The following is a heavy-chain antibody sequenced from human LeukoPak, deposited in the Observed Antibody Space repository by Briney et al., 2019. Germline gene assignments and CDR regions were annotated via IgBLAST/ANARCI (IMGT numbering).Heavy chain of an antibody. CDR1: GGSISSYY. J-gene: IGHJ4*02. CDR2: INHSGST. Sequence: SETLSLTCTVSGGSISSYYWSWIRQPPGKGLEWIGEINHSGSTNYNPSLKSRVTISVDTSKNQFSLKLSSVTAADTAVYYCARLVYSYGYGGGPYYFDYWGQGTLVTVSS. D-gene: IGHD5-18*01. CDR3: ARLVYSYGYGGGPYYFDY. V-gene: IGHV4-34*01.